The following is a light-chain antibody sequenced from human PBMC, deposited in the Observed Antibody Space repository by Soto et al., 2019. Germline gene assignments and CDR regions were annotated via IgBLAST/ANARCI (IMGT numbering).Light chain of an antibody. CDR2: AAS. J-gene: IGKJ4*01. CDR1: QGINDY. V-gene: IGKV1-9*01. CDR3: QQFNTYPLT. Sequence: DIQLTQSPSFLSASVGDRVTITCRASQGINDYLAWYQQKPGKAPRLLIYAASTLQSEVPSRFSGSASGTEFTLTISSLQPEDFATYYCQQFNTYPLTFGGGTKLEVK.